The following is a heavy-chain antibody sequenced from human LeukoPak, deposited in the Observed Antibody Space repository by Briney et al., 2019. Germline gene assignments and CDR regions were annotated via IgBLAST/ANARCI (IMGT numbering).Heavy chain of an antibody. Sequence: GASVKVSRKASGYTFITHGLTWVRQAPGQGLEWMGWISAYNGNTIYAQTLQDRLTMTTDTSTSTAYMELRSLRSDDTAVYYCARGRLRYLDWTRAYSDYWGQGTLVTVSS. CDR1: GYTFITHG. J-gene: IGHJ4*02. CDR2: ISAYNGNT. D-gene: IGHD3-9*01. V-gene: IGHV1-18*01. CDR3: ARGRLRYLDWTRAYSDY.